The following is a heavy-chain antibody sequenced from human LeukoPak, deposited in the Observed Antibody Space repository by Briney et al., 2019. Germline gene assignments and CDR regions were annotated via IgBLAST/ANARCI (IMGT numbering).Heavy chain of an antibody. D-gene: IGHD2-15*01. J-gene: IGHJ5*02. CDR3: VSGYCSGGSCYSPLPFDP. V-gene: IGHV1-18*01. Sequence: ASVKVSCKASGYTFTSYGISWVRQAPGQGLEWMGWISAYNGNTNYAQNLQGRVTMTTDTSTSTAYMELRSLRSDDTAVYYCVSGYCSGGSCYSPLPFDPWGQGTLVTVSS. CDR2: ISAYNGNT. CDR1: GYTFTSYG.